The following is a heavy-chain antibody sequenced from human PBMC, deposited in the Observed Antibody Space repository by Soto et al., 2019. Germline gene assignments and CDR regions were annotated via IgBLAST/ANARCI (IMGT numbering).Heavy chain of an antibody. J-gene: IGHJ4*02. CDR1: GFTFDDYA. V-gene: IGHV3-9*01. CDR3: AKAGFWSGYYSLVDY. D-gene: IGHD3-3*01. Sequence: PGGSPRLSCAASGFTFDDYAMHWVRQAPGKGLEWVSGISWNSGSIGYADSVKGRFTISRDNAKNSLYLQMNSLRAEDTALYYCAKAGFWSGYYSLVDYWGQGTLVTVSS. CDR2: ISWNSGSI.